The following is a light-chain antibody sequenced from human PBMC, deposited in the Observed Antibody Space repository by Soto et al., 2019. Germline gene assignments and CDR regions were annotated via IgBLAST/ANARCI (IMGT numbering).Light chain of an antibody. Sequence: IVLTQSPGTLPLSPGEGATLSCRASQSVSSSYLAWYQQKPGQAPRLLIYGASSRATGIPDRFSGSGSGTDFTLTISRLEPEDFAVYYCQQYGNSPQTFGQGTKVDIK. CDR1: QSVSSSY. V-gene: IGKV3-20*01. CDR3: QQYGNSPQT. CDR2: GAS. J-gene: IGKJ1*01.